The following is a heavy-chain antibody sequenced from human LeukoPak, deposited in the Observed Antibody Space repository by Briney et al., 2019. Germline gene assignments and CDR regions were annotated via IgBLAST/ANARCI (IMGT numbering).Heavy chain of an antibody. CDR3: ARDPGPGYSSGWINDAFDI. CDR1: GGSISSYY. D-gene: IGHD6-19*01. CDR2: IYYGVIN. V-gene: IGHV4-59*01. J-gene: IGHJ3*02. Sequence: PSETLSLTCTVSGGSISSYYWSGIRQPPGKGLEWIGYIYYGVINSYNLSLKSRVTISVDASNTQFSLTLSSVTAADKAVYYCARDPGPGYSSGWINDAFDIWGQGTMVTVSS.